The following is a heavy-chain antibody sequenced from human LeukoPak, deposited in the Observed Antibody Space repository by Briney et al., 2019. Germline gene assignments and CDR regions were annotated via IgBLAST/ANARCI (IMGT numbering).Heavy chain of an antibody. CDR1: GYTFTGYY. D-gene: IGHD5-18*01. CDR2: INPNSGGT. J-gene: IGHJ4*02. CDR3: ARGRDTAMDGRYFDY. Sequence: ASVKVSCKASGYTFTGYYMHWVRQAPGQGLEWMGWINPNSGGTNYAQKFQGRVTMTRDTSISTAYMELSRLRSDDTAVYYCARGRDTAMDGRYFDYWGQGTLVTVSS. V-gene: IGHV1-2*02.